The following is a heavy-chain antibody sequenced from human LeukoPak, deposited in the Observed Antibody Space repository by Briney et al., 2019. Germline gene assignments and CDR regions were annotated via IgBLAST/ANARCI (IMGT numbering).Heavy chain of an antibody. Sequence: SETLSLTCAVYGGSFSGYYWSWIRRPPGKGLEWIGEINHSGSTNYNPSLKSRVTISVDTSKNQFSLKLSSVTAADTAVYYCARGWWFGARNWFDPWGQGTLVTVSS. CDR2: INHSGST. D-gene: IGHD3-10*01. CDR1: GGSFSGYY. V-gene: IGHV4-34*01. CDR3: ARGWWFGARNWFDP. J-gene: IGHJ5*02.